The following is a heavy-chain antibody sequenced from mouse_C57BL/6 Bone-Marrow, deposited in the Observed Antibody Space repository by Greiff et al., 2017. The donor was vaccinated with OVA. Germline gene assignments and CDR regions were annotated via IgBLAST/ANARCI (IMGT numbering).Heavy chain of an antibody. J-gene: IGHJ2*01. D-gene: IGHD1-1*01. CDR3: ARSALITTVVGFDY. CDR2: IDPNSGGT. Sequence: QVQLKQPGAELVKPGASVKLSCKASGYTFTSYWMHWVKQRPGRGLEWIGRIDPNSGGTKYNEKFKSKATLTVDKPSSTAYMQLSSLTSEDSAVYYCARSALITTVVGFDYWGQGTTLTVSS. CDR1: GYTFTSYW. V-gene: IGHV1-72*01.